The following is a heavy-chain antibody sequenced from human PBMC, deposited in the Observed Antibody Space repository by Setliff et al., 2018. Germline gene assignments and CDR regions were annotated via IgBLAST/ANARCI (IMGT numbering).Heavy chain of an antibody. CDR2: IFSGGPT. Sequence: GESLKISCAASGFTVSNTYMNWVRQAPGKGLEWVSVIFSGGPTYYADSVQGRFTISRDNSKNTVYLQMNSLRAEDTAVYYCARDGGGSLYYYMDVWGKGTTVTVSS. V-gene: IGHV3-53*01. CDR1: GFTVSNTY. CDR3: ARDGGGSLYYYMDV. D-gene: IGHD2-15*01. J-gene: IGHJ6*03.